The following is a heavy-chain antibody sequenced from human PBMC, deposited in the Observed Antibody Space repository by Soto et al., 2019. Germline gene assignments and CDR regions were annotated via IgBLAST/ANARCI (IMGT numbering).Heavy chain of an antibody. V-gene: IGHV1-18*01. CDR2: ISTDNGNT. CDR1: GYTFTNSG. CDR3: ARRGACISTSCSLDY. J-gene: IGHJ4*02. D-gene: IGHD2-2*01. Sequence: GASVKVSCKASGYTFTNSGISWVRQAPGQGLEWMGWISTDNGNTNYAQHLQGRVSMTTDTSTSTAYMDLRSLRSEDTAVYYCARRGACISTSCSLDYWGQGTLVTVSS.